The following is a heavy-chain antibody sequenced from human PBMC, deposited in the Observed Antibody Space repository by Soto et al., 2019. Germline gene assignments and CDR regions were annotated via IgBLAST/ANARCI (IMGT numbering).Heavy chain of an antibody. CDR2: INPNSGGT. D-gene: IGHD2-15*01. V-gene: IGHV1-2*04. CDR1: GYTFTGYY. CDR3: ARDQGTEYCSGGSCLNFDY. Sequence: ASVKVSCKASGYTFTGYYMHWVRQAPGQGLEWMGWINPNSGGTNYAQKFQGWVTMTRDTSISTAYMELRGLRSDDTAVYYCARDQGTEYCSGGSCLNFDYWGQGTLVTVSS. J-gene: IGHJ4*02.